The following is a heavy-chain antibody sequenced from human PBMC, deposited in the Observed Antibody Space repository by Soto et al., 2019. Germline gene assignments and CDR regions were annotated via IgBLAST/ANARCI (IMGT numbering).Heavy chain of an antibody. D-gene: IGHD6-6*01. CDR3: VRESASYSSSSGSYWYFDL. CDR1: GFTFSTYS. Sequence: EVQLVESGGGLVRPGGSLRLSCAASGFTFSTYSMNWVRQAPGQGLEWVSYISSGSATIYYGDSVKGRFTISRDNAENSLYLQMNSLTDEDTAVYYCVRESASYSSSSGSYWYFDLWGRGTVITVSS. J-gene: IGHJ2*01. V-gene: IGHV3-48*02. CDR2: ISSGSATI.